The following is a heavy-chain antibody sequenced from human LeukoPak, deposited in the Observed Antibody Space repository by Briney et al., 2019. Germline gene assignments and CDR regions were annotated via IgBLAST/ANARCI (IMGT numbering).Heavy chain of an antibody. CDR2: ISYDGSNK. V-gene: IGHV3-30-3*01. D-gene: IGHD6-19*01. CDR1: GFTFSSYA. CDR3: ARVLSRGYDETRIAVAGYFDY. J-gene: IGHJ4*02. Sequence: GGSLRLSCAASGFTFSSYAMHWVRQAPGKGLEWVAVISYDGSNKYYADSVKGRFTISRDNSKNTLYLQMNSLRAEDTAVYYCARVLSRGYDETRIAVAGYFDYWGQGTLVTVSS.